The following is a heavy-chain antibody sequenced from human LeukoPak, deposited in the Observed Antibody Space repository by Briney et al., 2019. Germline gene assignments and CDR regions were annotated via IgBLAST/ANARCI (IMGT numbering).Heavy chain of an antibody. CDR2: IIPILGIT. CDR1: GGTFSNYA. V-gene: IGHV1-69*04. CDR3: ARLSCSSTSCYTGWFDP. D-gene: IGHD2-2*02. Sequence: ASVKVSCKASGGTFSNYAINWVRQAPGQGLEWMGRIIPILGITNSAQKFQGRVTITADKSTSTAYMELSSLRSEDTAAYYCARLSCSSTSCYTGWFDPWGQGTLVTVSS. J-gene: IGHJ5*02.